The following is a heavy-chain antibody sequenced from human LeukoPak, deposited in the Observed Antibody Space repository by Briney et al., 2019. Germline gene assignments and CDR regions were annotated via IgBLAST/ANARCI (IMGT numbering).Heavy chain of an antibody. Sequence: GALRLSRGSPWFTLKRFAMGLVRPAPREGLGVGSGFYGYWGSTYYADSVKGRFTISRDNSKNTLYLQMNSLRAEDTAVYYCAKDAISSGCSSTSCYAGGFDYWGQGTLVTVSS. CDR3: AKDAISSGCSSTSCYAGGFDY. CDR2: FYGYWGST. V-gene: IGHV3-23*01. D-gene: IGHD2-2*01. CDR1: WFTLKRFA. J-gene: IGHJ4*02.